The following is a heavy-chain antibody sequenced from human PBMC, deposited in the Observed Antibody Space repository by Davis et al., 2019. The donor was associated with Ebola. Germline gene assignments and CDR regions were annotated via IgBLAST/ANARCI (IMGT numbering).Heavy chain of an antibody. CDR2: ISSSGTYR. CDR3: ANTKAYSSGFED. CDR1: GFTFNIYN. Sequence: GESLKISCAASGFTFNIYNINWVRQAPGKGLEWVSSISSSGTYREYADSVKGRFTISRDNSKNSVYLQMNSLRAEDTAVYYCANTKAYSSGFEDWGQGTAVTVSS. V-gene: IGHV3-21*01. J-gene: IGHJ4*02. D-gene: IGHD6-25*01.